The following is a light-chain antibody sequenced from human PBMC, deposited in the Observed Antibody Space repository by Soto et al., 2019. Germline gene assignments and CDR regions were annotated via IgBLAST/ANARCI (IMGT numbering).Light chain of an antibody. CDR3: QQRSNWPPWT. Sequence: EIVLTQSPATLSLSPGESATLSCRASQSVSSYLAWYQQKPGQAPRLLIYDASNRATGIPARFSGSVSGTDFTLTISSLEPEDFAVYYCQQRSNWPPWTFGQGTKVDIK. CDR1: QSVSSY. V-gene: IGKV3-11*01. J-gene: IGKJ1*01. CDR2: DAS.